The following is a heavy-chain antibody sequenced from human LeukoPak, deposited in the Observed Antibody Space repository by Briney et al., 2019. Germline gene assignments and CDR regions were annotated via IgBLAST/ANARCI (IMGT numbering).Heavy chain of an antibody. CDR3: ARVGLVGATLIDY. V-gene: IGHV1-69*02. Sequence: SVKVSCKASGGTFSSYTISWVRRAPGQGLEWMGRIIPILGIANYAQKFQGRVTITADKSTSTAYMELSSLRSEDTAVYYCARVGLVGATLIDYWGQGTLVTVSS. CDR2: IIPILGIA. CDR1: GGTFSSYT. D-gene: IGHD1-26*01. J-gene: IGHJ4*02.